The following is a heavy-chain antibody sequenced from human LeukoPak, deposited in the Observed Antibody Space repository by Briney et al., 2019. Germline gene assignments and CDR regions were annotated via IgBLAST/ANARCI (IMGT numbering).Heavy chain of an antibody. V-gene: IGHV4-30-2*01. CDR3: ARDQRLTTVATRLH. CDR2: IYHSGST. D-gene: IGHD4-23*01. CDR1: GGSISSGGYS. Sequence: PSETLSLTCAVSGGSISSGGYSWSWIRQPPGKGLEWIGYIYHSGSTYYNPSLKSRVTISVDRSKNQFSLKLSSVTAADTAVYYCARDQRLTTVATRLHWGQGTLVTVSS. J-gene: IGHJ4*02.